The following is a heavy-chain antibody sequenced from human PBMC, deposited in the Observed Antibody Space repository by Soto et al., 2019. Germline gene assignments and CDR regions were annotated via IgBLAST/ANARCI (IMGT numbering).Heavy chain of an antibody. V-gene: IGHV1-3*01. CDR3: ARGKGMEENYYYYGMDI. D-gene: IGHD1-1*01. J-gene: IGHJ6*02. CDR2: LNGGTGQT. CDR1: GYTFSTYA. Sequence: ASVKVSCKASGYTFSTYAIHWVCQAPGQSLEWMGWLNGGTGQTRYSQRFQDRVTITRDTSASTAYMEVSSLRPEDTAVYYCARGKGMEENYYYYGMDIWGQGTTVTVSS.